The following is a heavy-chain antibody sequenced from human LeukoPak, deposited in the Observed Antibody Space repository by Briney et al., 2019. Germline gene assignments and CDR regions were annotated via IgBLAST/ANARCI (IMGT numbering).Heavy chain of an antibody. J-gene: IGHJ4*02. CDR2: IGGSGGST. D-gene: IGHD6-19*01. CDR1: GFAYSSYV. CDR3: AKYGRDSGWSPCFY. V-gene: IGHV3-23*01. Sequence: GWSLRLSCAASGFAYSSYVMSRVSQAPGKGLEWVSGIGGSGGSTYYADSVKGRFTISRDNSRNTLYLQMNSLRAEDTAVYYCAKYGRDSGWSPCFYWGRGTLVTVSS.